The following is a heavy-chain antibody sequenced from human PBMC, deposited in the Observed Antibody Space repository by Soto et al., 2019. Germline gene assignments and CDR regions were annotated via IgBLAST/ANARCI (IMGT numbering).Heavy chain of an antibody. CDR1: GYTFTGYV. Sequence: QVQLVQSGAEVKKPGASVKLSCKTSGYTFTGYVVDWVRQAPGQGREWMGWINSGNGNTKYSEKFQGRVTITRDTSARTAYMELNSVTSEDTAVYYCARGLTIFGVVIGYWGQGTLVTVSS. D-gene: IGHD3-3*01. CDR3: ARGLTIFGVVIGY. J-gene: IGHJ4*02. CDR2: INSGNGNT. V-gene: IGHV1-3*01.